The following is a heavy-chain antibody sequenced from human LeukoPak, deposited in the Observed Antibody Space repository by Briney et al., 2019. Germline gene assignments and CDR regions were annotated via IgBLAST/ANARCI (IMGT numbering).Heavy chain of an antibody. Sequence: GGSLRLSCAASGFTFSSYNMNWVRQAPGKGLEWVSSISTSSRYIYYKDSVRGRFTIARDDAKNSLHLEMNSLRAEDTAVYYCARADCSSSTCYLRRSWFDPWGQGTLVTVSS. CDR2: ISTSSRYI. D-gene: IGHD2-2*01. CDR1: GFTFSSYN. CDR3: ARADCSSSTCYLRRSWFDP. V-gene: IGHV3-21*01. J-gene: IGHJ5*02.